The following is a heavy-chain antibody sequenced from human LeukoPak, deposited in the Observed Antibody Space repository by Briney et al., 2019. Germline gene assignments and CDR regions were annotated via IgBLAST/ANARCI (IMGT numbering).Heavy chain of an antibody. CDR3: ARGLIAAAGYNWFDP. J-gene: IGHJ5*02. CDR1: GGSFSGYY. Sequence: SETLSLTCAVYGGSFSGYYWSWIRQPPGKGLEWIGEINRSGSTNYNPSLKSRVTISVDTSKNQFSLKLSAVTAADTAVYYCARGLIAAAGYNWFDPWGQGTLVTVSS. V-gene: IGHV4-34*01. D-gene: IGHD6-13*01. CDR2: INRSGST.